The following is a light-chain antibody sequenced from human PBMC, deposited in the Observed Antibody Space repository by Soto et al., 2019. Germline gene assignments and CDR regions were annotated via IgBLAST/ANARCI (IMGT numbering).Light chain of an antibody. V-gene: IGKV3-20*01. CDR2: GAS. CDR3: QQYGSSPFT. CDR1: QSVSSSY. Sequence: EIVLTQSPGTLSLSPGERATLSCRASQSVSSSYLAWYQQKPGQAPRLLIYGASSRATGIPDRFSGSGSGTDFTLTICRLEPEDFAVYYCQQYGSSPFTFGGGTKVDIK. J-gene: IGKJ4*01.